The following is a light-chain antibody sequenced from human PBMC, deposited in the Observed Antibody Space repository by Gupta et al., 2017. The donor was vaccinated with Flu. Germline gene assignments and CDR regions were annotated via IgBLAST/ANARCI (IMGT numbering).Light chain of an antibody. J-gene: IGLJ1*01. V-gene: IGLV3-21*02. Sequence: SYLLTQPPSVSVAPGGTARITCGGKNIGSRSVPWYQQKPGQAPVLVVYDDTDRPSGIPERFSGCNSGDTATLTINRVEAGDEADYYCQVWDSSSDHPGVFGTGTKLTVL. CDR1: NIGSRS. CDR2: DDT. CDR3: QVWDSSSDHPGV.